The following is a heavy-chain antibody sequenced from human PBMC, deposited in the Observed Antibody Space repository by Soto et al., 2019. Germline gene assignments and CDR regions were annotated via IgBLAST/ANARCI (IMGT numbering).Heavy chain of an antibody. CDR2: ISGSGAIT. J-gene: IGHJ5*02. CDR3: AREFCSGGNCYTYYFDP. CDR1: GFTFRSFA. Sequence: LRLSCAASGFTFRSFAMTWVRQAPGKGLEWLSAISGSGAITYYADSVKGRFTISRDNAKSTLFLQMNSLRDEDTAVYYCAREFCSGGNCYTYYFDPWGQGIPVTVSS. V-gene: IGHV3-23*01. D-gene: IGHD2-15*01.